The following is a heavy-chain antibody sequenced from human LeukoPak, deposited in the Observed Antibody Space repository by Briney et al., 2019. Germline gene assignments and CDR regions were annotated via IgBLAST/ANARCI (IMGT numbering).Heavy chain of an antibody. CDR2: IYSGGST. J-gene: IGHJ3*02. CDR3: AVEGGYCGGDCYSWAFDI. Sequence: GGSLRLSCAASGFTVSSNYMSWVRQAPGKGLEWVSVIYSGGSTYYADSVKGRFTISRDNSKNTLYLQMNSLRAEDTAVYYCAVEGGYCGGDCYSWAFDIWGKGQWSPSLQ. D-gene: IGHD2-21*02. CDR1: GFTVSSNY. V-gene: IGHV3-53*01.